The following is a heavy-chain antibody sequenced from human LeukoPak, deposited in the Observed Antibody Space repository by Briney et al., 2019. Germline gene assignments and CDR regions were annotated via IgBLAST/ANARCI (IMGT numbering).Heavy chain of an antibody. CDR1: RFTFSSYA. J-gene: IGHJ6*02. Sequence: GGSLRLSCAASRFTFSSYALHWVRQAPDKGLEWVAVISHDGSNKYHADSVKGRFTISRDNSKNTLYLQMNSLRAEDTAVYYCARGCSSTSCARHFYYYYGMDVWGQGTTVTVSS. CDR3: ARGCSSTSCARHFYYYYGMDV. V-gene: IGHV3-30-3*01. D-gene: IGHD2-2*01. CDR2: ISHDGSNK.